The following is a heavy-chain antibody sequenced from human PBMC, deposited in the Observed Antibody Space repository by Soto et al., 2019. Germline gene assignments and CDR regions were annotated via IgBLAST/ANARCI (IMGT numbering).Heavy chain of an antibody. V-gene: IGHV1-3*01. CDR1: GYTFTSYA. D-gene: IGHD3-10*01. J-gene: IGHJ4*02. CDR3: ARDNYYGSGSYYPHIDY. Sequence: ASVKVSCKASGYTFTSYAMHWVRQAPGQRLEWMGWINAGNGNTKYSQKFQGRVTITRDTSASTAYMELSSLRSEDTAVYYCARDNYYGSGSYYPHIDYWGQGTLVTVSS. CDR2: INAGNGNT.